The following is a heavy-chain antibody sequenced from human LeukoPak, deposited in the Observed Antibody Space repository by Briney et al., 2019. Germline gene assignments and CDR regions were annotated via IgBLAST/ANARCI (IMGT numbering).Heavy chain of an antibody. D-gene: IGHD2-2*01. Sequence: SETLSLTCTVSGGSISSSSYYWGWIRQPPGKGLEWIGSIYYSGSTYYNPSLKSRVTISVDTSKNHFSLKLSSVTAADTAVYYCARGVWYQLTHYYYYYMDVWGKGTTVTVSS. CDR2: IYYSGST. V-gene: IGHV4-39*07. CDR3: ARGVWYQLTHYYYYYMDV. J-gene: IGHJ6*03. CDR1: GGSISSSSYY.